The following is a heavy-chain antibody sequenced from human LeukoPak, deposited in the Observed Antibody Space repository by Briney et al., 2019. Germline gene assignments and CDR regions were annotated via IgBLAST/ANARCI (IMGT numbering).Heavy chain of an antibody. D-gene: IGHD3-22*01. Sequence: SETLSLTCTVSGGSISSSSYYWGWIRQPRGKGLEWIGSIYYSGGTYYNPSLKSRVTISVDTSKNQFSLKLSSVTAADTAVYYCARNTTHYYDTARRRGGAFDYWGQGTLVTVSS. J-gene: IGHJ4*02. CDR2: IYYSGGT. CDR1: GGSISSSSYY. CDR3: ARNTTHYYDTARRRGGAFDY. V-gene: IGHV4-39*01.